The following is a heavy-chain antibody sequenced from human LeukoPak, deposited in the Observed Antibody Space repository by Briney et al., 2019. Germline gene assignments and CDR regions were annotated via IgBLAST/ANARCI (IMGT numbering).Heavy chain of an antibody. Sequence: GGSVRLSCAASGFTFSSYGMHWVRQAPGKGLEWVAVIWYDGSNKYYADSVKGRFTISRDNSKNTLYLQMNSLRAEDTAVYYCARDQGYSSSGGDYWGQGTLVTVSS. V-gene: IGHV3-33*01. J-gene: IGHJ4*02. CDR1: GFTFSSYG. CDR3: ARDQGYSSSGGDY. D-gene: IGHD6-13*01. CDR2: IWYDGSNK.